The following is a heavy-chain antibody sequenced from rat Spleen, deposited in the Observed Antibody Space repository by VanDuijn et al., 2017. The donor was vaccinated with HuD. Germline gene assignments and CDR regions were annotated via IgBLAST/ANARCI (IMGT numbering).Heavy chain of an antibody. CDR3: ARGYYDGTQGFAY. D-gene: IGHD1-12*02. CDR1: VYSIASSYR. J-gene: IGHJ3*01. V-gene: IGHV3-3*01. Sequence: EVQLQESGPGLVKPSQSLSLTCSVTVYSIASSYRWTWIRKFPGNKLEWMGFINSAGSTNYNPSLKSRISITRDTSKNQFFRQVKSVTNEDTATYYCARGYYDGTQGFAYWGQGTLVTVSS. CDR2: INSAGST.